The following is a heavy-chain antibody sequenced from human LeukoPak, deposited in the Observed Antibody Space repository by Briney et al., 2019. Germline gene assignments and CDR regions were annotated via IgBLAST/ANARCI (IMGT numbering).Heavy chain of an antibody. CDR1: GGSISSGDYY. D-gene: IGHD1-1*01. CDR2: IYYSGST. Sequence: SETLSLTCTVSGGSISSGDYYWSWIRQPPGKGLEWIGYIYYSGSTYYNPSLMSRVTISVDTSKNQFSLKLSSVTAADTAVYYCARGQHDGLGYWGQGTLVTVSS. CDR3: ARGQHDGLGY. V-gene: IGHV4-30-4*01. J-gene: IGHJ4*02.